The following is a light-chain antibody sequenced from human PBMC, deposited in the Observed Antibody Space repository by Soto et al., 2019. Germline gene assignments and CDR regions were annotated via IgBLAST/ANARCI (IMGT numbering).Light chain of an antibody. V-gene: IGLV1-44*01. Sequence: QSVLTQPPSASGAPGQRVTISCSGSRSDIGSNAVHWYQHFPGTAPKLLIYADNQRPSGVPDRFSDSRSGTSASLAISGLQFEDEADYYCAAWDATLTVLFGGGTKLTVL. CDR3: AAWDATLTVL. CDR2: ADN. CDR1: RSDIGSNA. J-gene: IGLJ3*02.